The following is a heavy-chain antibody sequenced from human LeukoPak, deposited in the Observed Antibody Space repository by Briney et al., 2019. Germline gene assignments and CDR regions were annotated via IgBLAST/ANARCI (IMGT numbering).Heavy chain of an antibody. Sequence: GGSLRLSCAASGFSFSTIYMSWVRQTPGQGLEWVANINVDGTAEYYVDSVKGRFTISRDNAKNSLNLQMNSLKAEDTAVYYCARDPYRFAFGIWGQGTVVLVSS. J-gene: IGHJ3*02. D-gene: IGHD1-26*01. CDR3: ARDPYRFAFGI. CDR1: GFSFSTIY. CDR2: INVDGTAE. V-gene: IGHV3-7*03.